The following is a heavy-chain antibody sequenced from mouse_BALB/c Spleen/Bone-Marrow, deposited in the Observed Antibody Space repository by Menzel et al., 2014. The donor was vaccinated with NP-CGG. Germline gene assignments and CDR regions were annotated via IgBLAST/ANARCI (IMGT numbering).Heavy chain of an antibody. D-gene: IGHD2-12*01. CDR3: ARDYDYAMDY. CDR1: GFTFSDYY. CDR2: ISDGGSYT. Sequence: EVKLMESGGGLVKPGGSLKLSCAASGFTFSDYYMYWVRQTPEKRLEWVATISDGGSYTYYPDSVKGRFTISRDNAKNNLYLQMSSLKSADTAMYYCARDYDYAMDYWGQGTSVTVSS. J-gene: IGHJ4*01. V-gene: IGHV5-4*02.